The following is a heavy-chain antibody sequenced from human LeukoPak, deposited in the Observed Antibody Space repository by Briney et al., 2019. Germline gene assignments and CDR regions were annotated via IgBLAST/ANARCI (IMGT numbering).Heavy chain of an antibody. V-gene: IGHV1-18*01. CDR1: GYTFTNYG. Sequence: EASVKVSCKASGYTFTNYGVSWVRQAPGQGLEWMGWISAYNGYTNYAQKLQGRLIMTTDTSTSTAYMELRSLRSDDTAVYYCARVDSWKVFDYWGQGTLVTVSS. CDR2: ISAYNGYT. D-gene: IGHD1-1*01. J-gene: IGHJ4*02. CDR3: ARVDSWKVFDY.